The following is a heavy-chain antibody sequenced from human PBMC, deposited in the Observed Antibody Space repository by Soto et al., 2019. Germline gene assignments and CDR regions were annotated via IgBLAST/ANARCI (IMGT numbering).Heavy chain of an antibody. Sequence: GASVKVSCKASGYTFTGYYMHWVRQAPGQGLEWMGWINPNSGGTNYAQKFQGWVTMTRDTSISTAYMELSRLRSDDTAVYYCARDGGGFGELLPHVGGFDPWGQGTLVTVSS. V-gene: IGHV1-2*04. J-gene: IGHJ5*02. CDR1: GYTFTGYY. CDR3: ARDGGGFGELLPHVGGFDP. D-gene: IGHD3-10*01. CDR2: INPNSGGT.